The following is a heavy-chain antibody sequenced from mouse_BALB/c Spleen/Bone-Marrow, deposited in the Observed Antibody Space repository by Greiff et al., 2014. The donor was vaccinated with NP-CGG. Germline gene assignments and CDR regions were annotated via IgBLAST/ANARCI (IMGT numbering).Heavy chain of an antibody. D-gene: IGHD2-3*01. Sequence: DVKLQESGPELVKPGASVKISRKASGYTFTDYNMHWVKQSHGKSLEWIGYIYPYNGGTVYKQKFKSKATLTVDNSSSTANMELRSLTSEDSAVYYCARGAAYGYYLGLAYWGQGTLVTVSA. CDR2: IYPYNGGT. V-gene: IGHV1S29*02. CDR1: GYTFTDYN. J-gene: IGHJ3*01. CDR3: ARGAAYGYYLGLAY.